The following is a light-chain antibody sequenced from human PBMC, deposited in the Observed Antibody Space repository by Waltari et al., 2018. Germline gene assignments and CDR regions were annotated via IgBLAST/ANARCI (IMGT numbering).Light chain of an antibody. V-gene: IGKV2-28*01. CDR2: LGS. Sequence: QSLLQNGYNYLDWYLQKPGQSPQLLISLGSDRASGVPERFSGSASGTDFTLRISRVEAEDVGVYYCMQALETPRTFGQGTKLEI. CDR1: QSLLQNGYNY. CDR3: MQALETPRT. J-gene: IGKJ2*01.